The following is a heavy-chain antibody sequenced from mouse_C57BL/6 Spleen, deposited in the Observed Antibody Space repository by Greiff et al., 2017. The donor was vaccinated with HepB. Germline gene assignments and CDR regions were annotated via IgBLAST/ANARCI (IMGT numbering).Heavy chain of an antibody. D-gene: IGHD4-1*01. CDR1: GYTFTDYY. CDR2: INPNNGGT. J-gene: IGHJ4*01. CDR3: ASKTGTYYAMDY. Sequence: EVQLQQSGPELVKPGASVKISCKASGYTFTDYYMNWVKQSHGKSLEWIGDINPNNGGTSYNQKFKGKATLTVDKSSSTAYMELRSLTSEDSAVYYCASKTGTYYAMDYWGQGTSVTVSS. V-gene: IGHV1-26*01.